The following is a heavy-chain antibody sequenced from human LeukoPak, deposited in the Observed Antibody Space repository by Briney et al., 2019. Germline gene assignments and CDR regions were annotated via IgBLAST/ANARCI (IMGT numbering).Heavy chain of an antibody. Sequence: ASVRVSCTASGYTFTSYGISWVRQAPGQGLEWMGWISAYNGNTNYAQKLQGRVTMTTDTSTSTAYMELRSLRSDDTAVYYCASSFTFGGVIAPADYWGQGTLVTVSS. CDR2: ISAYNGNT. D-gene: IGHD3-16*02. CDR1: GYTFTSYG. V-gene: IGHV1-18*01. J-gene: IGHJ4*02. CDR3: ASSFTFGGVIAPADY.